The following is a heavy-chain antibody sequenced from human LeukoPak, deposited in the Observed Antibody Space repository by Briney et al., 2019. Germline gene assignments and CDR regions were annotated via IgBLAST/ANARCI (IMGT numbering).Heavy chain of an antibody. D-gene: IGHD1-26*01. CDR1: GFTFSYYE. CDR3: ARDLYVGGSYYFDY. J-gene: IGHJ4*02. Sequence: GRSLRLSCAASGFTFSYYEMNWVRQAPGKGLEWDSYINSRGSTIYYADSVKGRFTISRDNSKNTLYLQMNSLRAEDTAVYYCARDLYVGGSYYFDYWGQGTLVTVSS. V-gene: IGHV3-48*03. CDR2: INSRGSTI.